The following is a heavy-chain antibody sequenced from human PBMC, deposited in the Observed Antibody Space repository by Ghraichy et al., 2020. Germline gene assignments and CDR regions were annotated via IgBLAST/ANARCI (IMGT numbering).Heavy chain of an antibody. V-gene: IGHV3-23*01. D-gene: IGHD3-22*01. J-gene: IGHJ4*02. CDR1: GFTFSSYA. Sequence: GESLNISCAASGFTFSSYAMSWVRQAPGKGLEWVSAISGSGGSTYYADSVKGRFTISRDNSKNTLYLQMNSLRAEDTAVYYCAKTLTMIVVVITPDLVFDYWGQGTLVTVSS. CDR3: AKTLTMIVVVITPDLVFDY. CDR2: ISGSGGST.